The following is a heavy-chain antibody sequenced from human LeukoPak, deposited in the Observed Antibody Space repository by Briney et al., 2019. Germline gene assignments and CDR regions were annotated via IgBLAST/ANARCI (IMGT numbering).Heavy chain of an antibody. D-gene: IGHD2-15*01. J-gene: IGHJ5*02. V-gene: IGHV4-61*02. Sequence: SETLSLTCTVSGGSISSGSYYWSWIRQPAGKGLEWIGRIYTSGSTNHNPSLKSRVTISVDTSKNQFSLKLSSVTAADTAVYYCARGVGPYNWFDPWGQGTLVTVSS. CDR2: IYTSGST. CDR3: ARGVGPYNWFDP. CDR1: GGSISSGSYY.